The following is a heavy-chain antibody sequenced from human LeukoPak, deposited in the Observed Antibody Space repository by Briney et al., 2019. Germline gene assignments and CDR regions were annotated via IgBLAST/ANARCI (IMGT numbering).Heavy chain of an antibody. J-gene: IGHJ4*02. Sequence: SETLCLTCTVSGGSISSSSYYWGWIRQPPGKGLEWIGSIYYSGSTYYNPSLKSRVTISVDTSKDQFSLKLSSVTAADTAVYYCARHPASRDGYNLRSGYFDYWGQGTLVTVSS. V-gene: IGHV4-39*01. CDR3: ARHPASRDGYNLRSGYFDY. CDR2: IYYSGST. CDR1: GGSISSSSYY. D-gene: IGHD5-24*01.